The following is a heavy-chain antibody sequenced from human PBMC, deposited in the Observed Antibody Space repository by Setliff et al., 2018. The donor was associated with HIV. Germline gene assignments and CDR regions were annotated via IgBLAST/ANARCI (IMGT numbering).Heavy chain of an antibody. J-gene: IGHJ6*03. CDR3: ARVDPCRGGDCYENHYYYFMDV. V-gene: IGHV1-69*13. Sequence: SVKVSCKVSGYTFTDYYIHWVRQAPGQGLEWMGGIIPLFATSNSAQKFQGRVTIIADESTSTAYMELSGLRSEDTAVYFCARVDPCRGGDCYENHYYYFMDVWGRGTTVTVSS. CDR1: GYTFTDYY. D-gene: IGHD2-21*02. CDR2: IIPLFATS.